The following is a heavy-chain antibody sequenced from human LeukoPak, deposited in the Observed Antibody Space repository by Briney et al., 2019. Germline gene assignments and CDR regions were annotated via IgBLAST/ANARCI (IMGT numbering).Heavy chain of an antibody. CDR2: IYPGDSHT. CDR1: GYIGPNYW. CDR3: ARGPYAYTSSATLGSYNWFDP. V-gene: IGHV5-51*01. Sequence: GASLKISGKGSGYIGPNYWIGWGRQMPGKGLEWMGIIYPGDSHTRYSPSFQDQVTISVDKSISTAYLQWSSLKASDTAMYYCARGPYAYTSSATLGSYNWFDPWGQGSLVTVSS. D-gene: IGHD2-2*02. J-gene: IGHJ5*02.